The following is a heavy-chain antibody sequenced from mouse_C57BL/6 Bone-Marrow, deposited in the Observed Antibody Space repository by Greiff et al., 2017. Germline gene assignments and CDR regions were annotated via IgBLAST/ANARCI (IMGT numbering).Heavy chain of an antibody. CDR2: SRNKANDYTT. CDR1: GFTFSDFY. Sequence: EVKVVESGGGLVQSGRSLRLSCATSGFTFSDFYMEWVRQAPGQGLEWIAASRNKANDYTTEYNASVKGRFIVYRDTSQSILYLQMNALRAEDTAIYYCAKYATSSSYWYFDVWGTGTTVTVSS. V-gene: IGHV7-1*01. D-gene: IGHD1-1*01. J-gene: IGHJ1*03. CDR3: AKYATSSSYWYFDV.